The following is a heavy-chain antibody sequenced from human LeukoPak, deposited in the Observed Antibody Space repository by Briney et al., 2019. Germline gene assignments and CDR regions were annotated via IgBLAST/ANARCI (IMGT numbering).Heavy chain of an antibody. V-gene: IGHV3-11*01. CDR1: EFTFSNCY. CDR3: ARRGDYMDV. J-gene: IGHJ6*03. CDR2: ISSSGRSI. Sequence: PGGSLRLSCAGSEFTFSNCYMSWIRQAPGKGLEWVAYISSSGRSIGYADSVKGRFTISRDNDKNSVYLQMNSLTAEDTAVYYCARRGDYMDVWGKGTTVTVSS.